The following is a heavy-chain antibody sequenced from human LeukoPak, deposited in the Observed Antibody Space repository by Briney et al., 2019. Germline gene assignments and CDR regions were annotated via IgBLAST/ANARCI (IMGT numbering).Heavy chain of an antibody. CDR1: GGTFSSYA. J-gene: IGHJ4*02. D-gene: IGHD5-18*01. V-gene: IGHV1-69*05. CDR2: IIPIFGTA. CDR3: ARATAMVSGIFDY. Sequence: ASVKVSCKASGGTFSSYAISWVRQAPGQGLEWMGGIIPIFGTANYAQKFQGRVTITTDESTSTAYMELSSLRPEDTAVYYCARATAMVSGIFDYWGQGTLVTVSS.